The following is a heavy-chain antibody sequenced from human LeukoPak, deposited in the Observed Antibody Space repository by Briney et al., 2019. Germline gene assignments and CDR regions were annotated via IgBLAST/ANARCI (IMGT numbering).Heavy chain of an antibody. CDR1: GGSISSYY. Sequence: PSETLSLTCTVSGGSISSYYWSWIRQPPGKGLEWIGYIYYSGSTNYNPSLKSRVTISVDTSKNQFSLKLSSVTAADTAVYYCARRAVEGHDSSGYYIDYWGQGTLVTVSS. V-gene: IGHV4-59*08. J-gene: IGHJ4*02. CDR2: IYYSGST. CDR3: ARRAVEGHDSSGYYIDY. D-gene: IGHD3-22*01.